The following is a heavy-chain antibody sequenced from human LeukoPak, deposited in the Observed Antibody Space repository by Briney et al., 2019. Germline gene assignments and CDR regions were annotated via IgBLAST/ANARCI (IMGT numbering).Heavy chain of an antibody. Sequence: PGGSLRLSCAASEFTFNRYWMSWVRQAPGKGLEWVANIKQDGSEKYYVDSVKGRFTISRDNAKNSLYLQMNSLRAEDTAVYYCAKGLSTRDARDYWGQGTLVTVSS. CDR3: AKGLSTRDARDY. CDR2: IKQDGSEK. V-gene: IGHV3-7*03. CDR1: EFTFNRYW. J-gene: IGHJ4*02. D-gene: IGHD6-13*01.